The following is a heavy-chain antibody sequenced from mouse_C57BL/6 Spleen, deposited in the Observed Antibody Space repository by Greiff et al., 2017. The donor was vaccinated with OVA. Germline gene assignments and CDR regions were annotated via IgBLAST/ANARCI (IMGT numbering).Heavy chain of an antibody. CDR2: IDPSDSYT. Sequence: QVQLQQPGAELVMPGASVKLSCKASGYTFTSYWMHWVKQRPGQGLEWIGEIDPSDSYTKYNQKFKGKSTLTVDKSSSTAYLQLSSLTSEDSAVYYCARAGSYDVVWYCDVWGTGTTVTVSS. V-gene: IGHV1-69*01. D-gene: IGHD2-12*01. J-gene: IGHJ1*03. CDR1: GYTFTSYW. CDR3: ARAGSYDVVWYCDV.